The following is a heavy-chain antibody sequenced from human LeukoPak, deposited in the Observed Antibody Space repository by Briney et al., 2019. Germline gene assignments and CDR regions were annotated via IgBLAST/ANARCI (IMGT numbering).Heavy chain of an antibody. CDR2: IHYSGST. V-gene: IGHV4-59*01. CDR3: AREVASSGSYYDY. CDR1: GGSISNYY. D-gene: IGHD1-26*01. Sequence: SETLSLTCTVSGGSISNYYWSWLRQPPGKGLEWIGYIHYSGSTNNNPSLKSRVTISVDTSKNQFSLKLTSVTAADTAVYYCAREVASSGSYYDYWGQGTLVTVSS. J-gene: IGHJ4*02.